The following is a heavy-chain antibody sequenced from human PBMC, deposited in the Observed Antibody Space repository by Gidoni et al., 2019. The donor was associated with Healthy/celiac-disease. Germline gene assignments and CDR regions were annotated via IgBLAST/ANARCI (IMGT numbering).Heavy chain of an antibody. CDR2: MSSSGGST. J-gene: IGHJ4*02. CDR1: GFTFSSYA. CDR3: AKGLVVVAATPFDY. Sequence: EVPLLESGGGLVQPGGSLRLSCAASGFTFSSYAMSWVRQAPGKGLEWVSAMSSSGGSTYYADSVKGRFTISRDKSKNTLYLQMNSLRAEDTAVYYCAKGLVVVAATPFDYWGQGTLVTVSS. D-gene: IGHD2-15*01. V-gene: IGHV3-23*01.